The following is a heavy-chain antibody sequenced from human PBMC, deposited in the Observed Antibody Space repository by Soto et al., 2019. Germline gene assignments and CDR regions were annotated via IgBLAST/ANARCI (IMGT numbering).Heavy chain of an antibody. V-gene: IGHV3-64*01. D-gene: IGHD3-16*02. CDR2: ISSNGGST. J-gene: IGHJ4*02. Sequence: GGSLRLSCAASGFTFSSYAMHWVRQAPGKGLEYVSAISSNGGSTYYANSVKGRFTISRDNSKNTLYLQMGSLRAEDMAVYYCARAPSITFGGVIAWGQGTLVTVSS. CDR3: ARAPSITFGGVIA. CDR1: GFTFSSYA.